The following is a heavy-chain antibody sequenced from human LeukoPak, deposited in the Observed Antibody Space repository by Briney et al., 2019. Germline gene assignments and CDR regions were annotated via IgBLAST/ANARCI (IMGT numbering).Heavy chain of an antibody. CDR2: ISSSSSYI. V-gene: IGHV3-21*01. CDR3: ARVALVSGPSYGSESEAADY. D-gene: IGHD3-10*01. J-gene: IGHJ4*02. CDR1: GFTFITYS. Sequence: GGSLRLSCAASGFTFITYSMNWVRQAPGKGLEWVSSISSSSSYIYYADSVRGRFTISRDNPKNSLYLQMNSLRAEDTAVYYCARVALVSGPSYGSESEAADYWGQGTLVTVSS.